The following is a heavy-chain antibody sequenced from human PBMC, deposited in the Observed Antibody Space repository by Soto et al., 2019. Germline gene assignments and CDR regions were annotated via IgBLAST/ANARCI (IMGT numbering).Heavy chain of an antibody. CDR1: GFTLSSYS. D-gene: IGHD1-26*01. Sequence: EVQLVESGGGLVQPGGSLKLSCAASGFTLSSYSMNWVRQAPGKGLEWLSYISGGGDRIYYADSGKGRFTISRDNAKNSLYLQMNSLRDEATAMYYGTRNKWDLRRDWFDLWGQGTLVTVSS. J-gene: IGHJ5*02. CDR2: ISGGGDRI. CDR3: TRNKWDLRRDWFDL. V-gene: IGHV3-48*02.